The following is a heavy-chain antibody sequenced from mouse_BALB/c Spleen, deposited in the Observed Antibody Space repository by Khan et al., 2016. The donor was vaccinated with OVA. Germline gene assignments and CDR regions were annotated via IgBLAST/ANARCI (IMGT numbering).Heavy chain of an antibody. J-gene: IGHJ3*01. D-gene: IGHD2-2*01. CDR1: GYTFTSYW. Sequence: QVQLQQSGTELVRPGASVKLSCKASGYTFTSYWMNWVKQRPGQGLEWIGTIDPSDSETHYNQMFKDKATLTVDKFSSTAYMQLSSLTSEDSAVDYCTRREKYGYDPSWFAYWGQGTLVTVSA. CDR2: IDPSDSET. CDR3: TRREKYGYDPSWFAY. V-gene: IGHV1-61*01.